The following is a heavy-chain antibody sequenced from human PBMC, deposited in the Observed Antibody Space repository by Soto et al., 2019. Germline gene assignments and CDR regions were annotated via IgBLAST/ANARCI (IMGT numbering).Heavy chain of an antibody. J-gene: IGHJ6*01. CDR1: GGTFSSYA. V-gene: IGHV1-69*13. CDR3: AEGPTTWGYSYAKXYYYYGMDV. Sequence: SVKVSCKASGGTFSSYAISWVRQAPGQGLEWMGGIIPIFGTANYAQKFQGRVTITADESTSTAYMELSSLRSEDTAVYYCAEGPTTWGYSYAKXYYYYGMDVWG. CDR2: IIPIFGTA. D-gene: IGHD5-18*01.